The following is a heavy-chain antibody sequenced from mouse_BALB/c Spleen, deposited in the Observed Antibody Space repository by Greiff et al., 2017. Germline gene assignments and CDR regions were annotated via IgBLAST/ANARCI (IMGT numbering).Heavy chain of an antibody. CDR3: ARQDGNYVEYAMDY. CDR1: GFTFSSYT. V-gene: IGHV5-12-2*01. J-gene: IGHJ4*01. Sequence: EVQGVESGGGLVQPGGSLKLSCAASGFTFSSYTMSWVRQTPEKRLEWVAYISNGGGSTYYPDTVKGRFTISRDNAKNTLYLQMSSLKSEDTAMYYCARQDGNYVEYAMDYWGQGTSVTVSS. D-gene: IGHD2-1*01. CDR2: ISNGGGST.